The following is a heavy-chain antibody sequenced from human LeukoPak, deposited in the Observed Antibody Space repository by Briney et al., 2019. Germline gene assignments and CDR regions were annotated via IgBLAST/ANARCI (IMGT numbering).Heavy chain of an antibody. V-gene: IGHV3-74*01. J-gene: IGHJ4*02. CDR2: INDDGSAT. CDR3: AREILAPGKTHDY. CDR1: GFTFSNYW. Sequence: PGGSLRLSCAASGFTFSNYWMHWVRQVPEKGLVWVSRINDDGSATFYADSVKGRFTISRDNAKNTLFLQINSLRAEDTAVYYCAREILAPGKTHDYWGQGTLVTVSP.